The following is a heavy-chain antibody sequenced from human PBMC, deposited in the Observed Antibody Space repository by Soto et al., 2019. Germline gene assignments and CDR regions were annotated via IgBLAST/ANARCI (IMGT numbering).Heavy chain of an antibody. J-gene: IGHJ4*02. CDR3: ARGLAAAEFDY. CDR2: MNPNSGNT. D-gene: IGHD6-13*01. Sequence: ASGKVSCKASGYTFTSYDINWVRQATGQGLEWMGWMNPNSGNTGYAQKFQGRVTMTRNTSISTAYMELSSLRPEDTAVYYCARGLAAAEFDYWGQGTLVTVSS. V-gene: IGHV1-8*01. CDR1: GYTFTSYD.